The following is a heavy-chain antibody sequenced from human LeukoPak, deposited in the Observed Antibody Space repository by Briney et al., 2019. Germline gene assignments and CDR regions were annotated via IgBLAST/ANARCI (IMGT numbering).Heavy chain of an antibody. V-gene: IGHV3-48*03. CDR2: ISSSGSTI. CDR3: ARERGYCTNGICYSPFDY. D-gene: IGHD2-8*01. Sequence: GGSLRLSCAASGFTFSSYEMNWVRQAPGQGLEWVSYISSSGSTINYADSVKGRFTISRDNAKNSLYLQMNSLRAEDTAVYYCARERGYCTNGICYSPFDYWGQGTLVTVSS. CDR1: GFTFSSYE. J-gene: IGHJ4*02.